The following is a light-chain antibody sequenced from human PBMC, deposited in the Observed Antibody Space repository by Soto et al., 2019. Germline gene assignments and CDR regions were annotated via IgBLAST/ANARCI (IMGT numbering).Light chain of an antibody. Sequence: EILLPQSPVTLSLSPGQGDALSFRAIQSISNYLAWYQQKPGQAPRLLIYDASNRATGTPARFSGSGSGTDFTLTISSLEPEDFAVYYCQQRSNWPPSITFGQGTRLEIK. V-gene: IGKV3-11*01. CDR2: DAS. J-gene: IGKJ5*01. CDR3: QQRSNWPPSIT. CDR1: QSISNY.